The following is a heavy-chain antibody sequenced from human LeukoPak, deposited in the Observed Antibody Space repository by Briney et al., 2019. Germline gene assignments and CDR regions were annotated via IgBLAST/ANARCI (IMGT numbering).Heavy chain of an antibody. Sequence: GASVKVSCKASGYTFTSNYIHWVRQAPGQGLEWMGMIYPRDGSTSYAQKFRGRVTVTRDTSTSTVHMELSGLRSEDTAVYYCARGFHISMFGVVTVRWFDPWGQGTLVTVSS. CDR2: IYPRDGST. D-gene: IGHD3-3*01. V-gene: IGHV1-46*01. CDR1: GYTFTSNY. J-gene: IGHJ5*02. CDR3: ARGFHISMFGVVTVRWFDP.